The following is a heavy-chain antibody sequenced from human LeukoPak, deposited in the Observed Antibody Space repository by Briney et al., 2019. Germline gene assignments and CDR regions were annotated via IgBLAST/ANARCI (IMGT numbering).Heavy chain of an antibody. CDR1: GYTFTSYD. CDR3: ARAYYDSSGNDLDAFDI. J-gene: IGHJ3*02. Sequence: GASVKVSCKASGYTFTSYDINWVRQATGQGLEWMGWMNPNSGNTGYAQKFQGRVTMTRNTSISTACMELSSLRSEDTAVYYCARAYYDSSGNDLDAFDIWGQGTMVTVSS. D-gene: IGHD3-22*01. V-gene: IGHV1-8*01. CDR2: MNPNSGNT.